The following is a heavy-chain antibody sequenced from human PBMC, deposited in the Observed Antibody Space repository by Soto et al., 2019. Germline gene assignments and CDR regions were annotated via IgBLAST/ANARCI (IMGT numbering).Heavy chain of an antibody. Sequence: GGSLRLSCAASGFTFSSYAMHWVRQAPGKGLEYVSAISSNGCSTYYANSVKGRFTISRDNSKNTLYLQMGSLRAEDMAVYYCARCIRGSYYSVGYYGMDVWGQGTTVTVSS. J-gene: IGHJ6*02. CDR3: ARCIRGSYYSVGYYGMDV. CDR2: ISSNGCST. V-gene: IGHV3-64*01. CDR1: GFTFSSYA. D-gene: IGHD1-26*01.